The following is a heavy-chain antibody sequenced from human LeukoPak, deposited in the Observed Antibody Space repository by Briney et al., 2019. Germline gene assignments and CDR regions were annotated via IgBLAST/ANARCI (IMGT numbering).Heavy chain of an antibody. Sequence: SETLSLTCAVSGGSISSGGYSWSWIRQPPGKGLEWIGEINHSGSTNYNPSLKSRVTISVDTSKNQFSLKLSSVTAADTAVYYCARRWYYDFWSGYYTEDWGQGTLVTVSS. J-gene: IGHJ4*02. D-gene: IGHD3-3*01. CDR3: ARRWYYDFWSGYYTED. V-gene: IGHV4-30-2*01. CDR1: GGSISSGGYS. CDR2: INHSGST.